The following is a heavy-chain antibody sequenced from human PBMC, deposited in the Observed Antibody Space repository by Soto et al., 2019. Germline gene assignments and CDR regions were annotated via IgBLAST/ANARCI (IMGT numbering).Heavy chain of an antibody. J-gene: IGHJ4*02. CDR1: GGSLSSSSYF. Sequence: QLQLQESGPGLVKPSETLSLTCTVSGGSLSSSSYFWVWIRQPPGKGLEWIGNLYYSGTTYYNPSLKSRVTIPVDTSKNQFSLRLSSVTAADTAVYYCTSLDYGDFGIDYWGQGTLVTVSS. CDR2: LYYSGTT. D-gene: IGHD4-17*01. V-gene: IGHV4-39*01. CDR3: TSLDYGDFGIDY.